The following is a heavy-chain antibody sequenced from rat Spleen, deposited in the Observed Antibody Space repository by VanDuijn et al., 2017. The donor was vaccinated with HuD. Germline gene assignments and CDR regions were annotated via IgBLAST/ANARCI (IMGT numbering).Heavy chain of an antibody. CDR2: ISYDGTAT. Sequence: EVQLVESGGDLVQPGRSLKLSCAASGLSFSNYDMAWVRQAPTKGLEWVASISYDGTATYYRDSVKGRFTISRDNAKSTLYLQLDSLRSEDTATYYCARHPQLGTYWYFDFWGPGTMVTVSS. CDR1: GLSFSNYD. D-gene: IGHD3-4*01. V-gene: IGHV5S23*01. CDR3: ARHPQLGTYWYFDF. J-gene: IGHJ1*01.